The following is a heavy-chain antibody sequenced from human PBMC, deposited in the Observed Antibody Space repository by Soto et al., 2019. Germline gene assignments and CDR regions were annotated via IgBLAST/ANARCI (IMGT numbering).Heavy chain of an antibody. Sequence: PSETLSLTCTVSGGSISSGGYYWSWIRQHPGKGLEWIGYIYYSGSTYYNPSLKSRVTISVDTSKNQFSLKLSSVTAADTAVYYCASSGGSGLYFRGVTYYFDYWGQATLVTVSA. V-gene: IGHV4-31*03. CDR3: ASSGGSGLYFRGVTYYFDY. J-gene: IGHJ4*02. D-gene: IGHD3-10*02. CDR1: GGSISSGGYY. CDR2: IYYSGST.